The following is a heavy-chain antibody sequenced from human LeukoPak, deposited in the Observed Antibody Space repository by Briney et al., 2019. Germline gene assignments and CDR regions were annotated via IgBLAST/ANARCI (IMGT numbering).Heavy chain of an antibody. CDR3: ARDYLVGANVEYYFDS. D-gene: IGHD1-26*01. CDR2: MNSDGSTT. V-gene: IGHV3-74*01. Sequence: TGGSLRLSCAASGFTFSTSWMHWVRQAPGKGLVWVSRMNSDGSTTNYADSVQGRFTVSRDNAKYPLFLQMNSLRAEDTAVYFCARDYLVGANVEYYFDSWGQGTLVTVSS. J-gene: IGHJ4*02. CDR1: GFTFSTSW.